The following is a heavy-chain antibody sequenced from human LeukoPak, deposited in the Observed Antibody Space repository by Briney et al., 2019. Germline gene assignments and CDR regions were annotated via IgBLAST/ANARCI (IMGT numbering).Heavy chain of an antibody. J-gene: IGHJ4*02. CDR3: ARRSDYSDSSGYFEIFDY. CDR1: GGSISSSNSY. V-gene: IGHV4-39*01. Sequence: SETLSLTCTVSGGSISSSNSYWGWIRQPPGKGLEWIGSISYSGSTYYNPSLKSRATISVDTSKSQFSLKLSSVSAADTAVYYCARRSDYSDSSGYFEIFDYWGQGTLVTVSS. CDR2: ISYSGST. D-gene: IGHD3-22*01.